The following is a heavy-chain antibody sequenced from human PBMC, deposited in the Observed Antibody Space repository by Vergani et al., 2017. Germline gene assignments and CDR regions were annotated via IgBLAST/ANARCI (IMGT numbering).Heavy chain of an antibody. CDR3: ARGDYGILTGYRY. V-gene: IGHV1-46*03. Sequence: QVQVVQSGAEVKKSGASVKVSCKTSGYTFRNYYMHWVRQAPGQGLEWMGIINPSGGHTNYAQKFQGRVTMTRDPSTSTVYMELSSLRSEDTAIYYCARGDYGILTGYRYWGQGTLVTVSA. CDR1: GYTFRNYY. J-gene: IGHJ4*02. D-gene: IGHD3-9*01. CDR2: INPSGGHT.